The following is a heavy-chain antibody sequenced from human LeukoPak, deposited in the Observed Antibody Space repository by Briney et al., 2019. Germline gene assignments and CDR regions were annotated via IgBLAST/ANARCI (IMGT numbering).Heavy chain of an antibody. V-gene: IGHV4-31*03. Sequence: SQTLSLTCTVSGGSISSGGYYWSWIRQHPGKGLEWIGYIYYSGSTYYNPSLKSRVTISVDTSKNQFSLKLSSVTAADTAVYYCAGGGDYYDSSGYFYWGQGTLVTVSS. D-gene: IGHD3-22*01. CDR2: IYYSGST. J-gene: IGHJ4*02. CDR3: AGGGDYYDSSGYFY. CDR1: GGSISSGGYY.